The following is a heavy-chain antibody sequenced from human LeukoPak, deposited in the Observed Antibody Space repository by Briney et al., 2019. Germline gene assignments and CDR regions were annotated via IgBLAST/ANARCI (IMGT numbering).Heavy chain of an antibody. J-gene: IGHJ4*02. CDR2: IYYSGST. CDR3: ATAPWDAYYGSGSYPDY. Sequence: SQTLSLTCSVSGGSISSGDYYWSWIRQPPGKGLEWIGYIYYSGSTYYNPSLKSRVTTSVDTSKNQFSLKLSSVTAADTAVYYCATAPWDAYYGSGSYPDYWGQGTLVTVSS. D-gene: IGHD3-10*01. CDR1: GGSISSGDYY. V-gene: IGHV4-30-4*01.